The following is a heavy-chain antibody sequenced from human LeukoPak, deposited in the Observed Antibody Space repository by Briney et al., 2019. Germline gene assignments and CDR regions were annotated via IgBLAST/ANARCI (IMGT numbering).Heavy chain of an antibody. CDR3: ASYGSGSHDY. J-gene: IGHJ4*02. Sequence: GGSLRLSCAASGFIFSNAYMTWVRQAPGKGLEWVGRIKTKTEGGTTDYAAPVKGRFTISRDDSKTTVYLQMNSLKTEDTAVYYCASYGSGSHDYWGQGSLVTVSS. CDR2: IKTKTEGGTT. CDR1: GFIFSNAY. D-gene: IGHD3-10*01. V-gene: IGHV3-15*01.